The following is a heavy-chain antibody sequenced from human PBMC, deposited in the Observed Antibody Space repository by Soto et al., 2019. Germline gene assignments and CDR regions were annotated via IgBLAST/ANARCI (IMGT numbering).Heavy chain of an antibody. D-gene: IGHD3-16*01. J-gene: IGHJ4*02. CDR1: GFTFSSYG. CDR2: IWYDGSNK. V-gene: IGHV3-33*01. Sequence: QVQLVESGGGVVQPGRSLRLSCAASGFTFSSYGMHWVRQAPGKGLEWVAVIWYDGSNKYYADSVKGRFTISRDNSKNTLYLQMNSLRAEDTAVYYCARQIGRFRGDEGFDYWGQGTLVTVSS. CDR3: ARQIGRFRGDEGFDY.